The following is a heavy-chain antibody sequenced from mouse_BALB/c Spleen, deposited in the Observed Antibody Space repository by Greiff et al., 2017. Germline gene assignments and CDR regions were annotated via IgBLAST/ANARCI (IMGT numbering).Heavy chain of an antibody. CDR2: ISSGSSTI. J-gene: IGHJ1*01. Sequence: EVKLQESGGGLVQPGGSRKLSCAASGFTFSSFGMHWVRQAPEKGLEWVAYISSGSSTIYYADTVKGRFTISRDNPKNTLFLQMTSLRSEDTAMYYCARDGNYWYFDVWGAGTTVTVSS. CDR3: ARDGNYWYFDV. CDR1: GFTFSSFG. D-gene: IGHD2-1*01. V-gene: IGHV5-17*02.